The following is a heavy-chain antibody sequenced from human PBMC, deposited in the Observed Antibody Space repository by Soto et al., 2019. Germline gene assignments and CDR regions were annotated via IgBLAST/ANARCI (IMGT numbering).Heavy chain of an antibody. CDR3: ARIIPGIATGDYYYYYMDV. V-gene: IGHV2-70*11. D-gene: IGHD6-13*01. CDR1: GFSLSTSGMC. J-gene: IGHJ6*03. CDR2: IDWDDDK. Sequence: SGPTLVNPTQTLTLTCTFSGFSLSTSGMCVSWIRQPPGKALEWLARIDWDDDKYYSTSLKTRLTISKDTSKNQVVLTMTNMDPVDTATYYCARIIPGIATGDYYYYYMDVWGKGTTVTVSS.